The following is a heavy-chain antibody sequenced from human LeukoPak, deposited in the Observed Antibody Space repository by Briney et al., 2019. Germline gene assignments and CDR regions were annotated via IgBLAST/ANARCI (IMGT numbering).Heavy chain of an antibody. V-gene: IGHV3-7*01. CDR1: GFTFSSYW. CDR2: IKQDGSEK. J-gene: IGHJ4*02. Sequence: GGSLRLSCAASGFTFSSYWMSWVRQAPGKGLEWVANIKQDGSEKYYVDSVKGRFTISRDNTKNSLYLQMNSLRAEDTAVYYCAREGYDSSGYYPTDYWGQGTLVTVSS. CDR3: AREGYDSSGYYPTDY. D-gene: IGHD3-22*01.